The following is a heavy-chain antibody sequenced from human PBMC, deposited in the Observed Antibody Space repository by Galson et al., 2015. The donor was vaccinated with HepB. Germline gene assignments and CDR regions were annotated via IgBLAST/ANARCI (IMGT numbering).Heavy chain of an antibody. CDR1: GYSISSGYY. V-gene: IGHV4-38-2*02. Sequence: QVQLQESGPGLVKPSETLSLTCTVSGYSISSGYYWGWIRQPPGKGLEWIGSIYHSGGTYYNPSLKSRVTISVDTSKNQFSLKLSSVTAADTAVYYYARDLSSLGDYYGSGSYFDPWGQGTLVTVSS. CDR2: IYHSGGT. CDR3: ARDLSSLGDYYGSGSYFDP. D-gene: IGHD3-10*01. J-gene: IGHJ5*02.